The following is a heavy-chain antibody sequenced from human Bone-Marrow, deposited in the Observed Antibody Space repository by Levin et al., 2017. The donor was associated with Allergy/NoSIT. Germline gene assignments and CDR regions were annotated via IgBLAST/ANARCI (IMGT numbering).Heavy chain of an antibody. Sequence: GGSLRLSCVGSGFTLSNYAMFWVRQAPGRGLEWVSSITGSAANIYYRDSVKGRFAISRDSSRNTLYLQMNSLRAEDTAVYYCARDPNGDYIGAFDFWGQGTMVTVSS. CDR1: GFTLSNYA. J-gene: IGHJ3*01. CDR3: ARDPNGDYIGAFDF. CDR2: ITGSAANI. D-gene: IGHD4-17*01. V-gene: IGHV3-23*01.